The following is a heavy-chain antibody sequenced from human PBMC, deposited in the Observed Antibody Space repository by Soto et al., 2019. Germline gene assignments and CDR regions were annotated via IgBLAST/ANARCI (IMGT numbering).Heavy chain of an antibody. CDR2: VYNSGNT. J-gene: IGHJ4*02. CDR1: GGSMTGYF. D-gene: IGHD6-19*01. CDR3: ARTHWVSGTEY. V-gene: IGHV4-4*07. Sequence: QVQLQESGPGLVKPSETLSLTCTVSGGSMTGYFWSWIRQPAGKALEWIGHVYNSGNTDYNPSLASRITMAVDTSKRQFSLKVKYVTAADTAVYYCARTHWVSGTEYWGQGILVTVSS.